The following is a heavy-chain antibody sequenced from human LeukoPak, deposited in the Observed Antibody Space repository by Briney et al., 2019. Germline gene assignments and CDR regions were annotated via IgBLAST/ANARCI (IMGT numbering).Heavy chain of an antibody. CDR1: GFTFSSYS. Sequence: QPGGSLLLSCVATGFTFSSYSMNWVRQAPGKGLEWVPYISSSSSTIYYADSVKGRFTISRDNAKNSLYLQMNSLRAEDTAVYYCATGVVLPFYFDYWGQGTLVTVSS. V-gene: IGHV3-48*01. CDR2: ISSSSSTI. D-gene: IGHD2-15*01. J-gene: IGHJ4*02. CDR3: ATGVVLPFYFDY.